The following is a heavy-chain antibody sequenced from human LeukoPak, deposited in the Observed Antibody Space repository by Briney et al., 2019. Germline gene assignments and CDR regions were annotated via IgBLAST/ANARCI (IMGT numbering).Heavy chain of an antibody. D-gene: IGHD5-18*01. CDR3: ARDRVFVDTAMVSPIQYFDY. V-gene: IGHV1-18*01. Sequence: ASVKVSCKASGYTFTSYGIIWVRQAPGQGLEWMGWISAYNGNTDYSQNLQGRVTMTTDTSTSTAYMELRSLRSDDTAVYYCARDRVFVDTAMVSPIQYFDYWGQGTLVTVPS. J-gene: IGHJ4*02. CDR2: ISAYNGNT. CDR1: GYTFTSYG.